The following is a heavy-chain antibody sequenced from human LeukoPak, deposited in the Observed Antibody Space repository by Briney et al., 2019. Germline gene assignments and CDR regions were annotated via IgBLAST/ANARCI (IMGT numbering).Heavy chain of an antibody. J-gene: IGHJ4*02. Sequence: ASVKVSCKASGYTFTGYYVHWVRQAPGQGLEWMGWINPNSGGTNYAQKFQGWVTMTRDTSISTAYMELSRLRSDDTAVYYCARDRDSSGYNFDYWGQGTLVTVSS. D-gene: IGHD6-19*01. CDR1: GYTFTGYY. CDR3: ARDRDSSGYNFDY. V-gene: IGHV1-2*04. CDR2: INPNSGGT.